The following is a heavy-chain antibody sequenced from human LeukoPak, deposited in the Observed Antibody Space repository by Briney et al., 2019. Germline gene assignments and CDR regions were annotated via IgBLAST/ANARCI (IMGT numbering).Heavy chain of an antibody. J-gene: IGHJ6*03. V-gene: IGHV4-59*12. CDR2: IYHSGST. CDR1: GGSISSYY. CDR3: ARGKGITMVRGVIYYYYYMDV. D-gene: IGHD3-10*01. Sequence: SETLSLTCTVSGGSISSYYWSWIRQPPGKGLEWIGYIYHSGSTNYNPSLKSRVTISVDTSKNQFSLKLSSVTAADTAVYYCARGKGITMVRGVIYYYYYMDVWGKGTTVTISS.